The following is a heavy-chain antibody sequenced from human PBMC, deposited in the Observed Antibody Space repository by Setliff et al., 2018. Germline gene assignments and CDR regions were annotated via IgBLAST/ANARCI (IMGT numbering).Heavy chain of an antibody. J-gene: IGHJ4*02. Sequence: SETLSLTCTVSGGSISGSSYYWGWIRQPPGKGLEWIGSIYYSGSTYYNPSLKSRVTISVDTSKNQFSLKLSSVTAADTAVYYCARDSVVPAAPIDYWGQGTLVTVSS. CDR2: IYYSGST. CDR1: GGSISGSSYY. D-gene: IGHD2-2*01. V-gene: IGHV4-39*07. CDR3: ARDSVVPAAPIDY.